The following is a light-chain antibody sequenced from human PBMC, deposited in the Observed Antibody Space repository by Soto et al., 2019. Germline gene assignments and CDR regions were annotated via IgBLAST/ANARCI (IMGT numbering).Light chain of an antibody. Sequence: EIVMTQSPATLSVSPGERATLSCRASQSVSSNLAWYQQKPGQAPRLLIDAASTRATGIPARFSGSGSGTEFTLTISSLQSEDFAVYYCQQYNNWPASFGGGTKVEIK. V-gene: IGKV3-15*01. J-gene: IGKJ4*02. CDR3: QQYNNWPAS. CDR1: QSVSSN. CDR2: AAS.